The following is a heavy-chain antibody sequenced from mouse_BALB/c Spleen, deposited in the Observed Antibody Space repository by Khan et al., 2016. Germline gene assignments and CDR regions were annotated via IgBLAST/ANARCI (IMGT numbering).Heavy chain of an antibody. CDR3: TGGNPWYFDV. V-gene: IGHV6-6*02. J-gene: IGHJ1*01. Sequence: EVKLEVSGGGLVQPGGSMKFSCEASGFTFSNYWMSWVRQSPQKGLEWVAEIRLSSDNYTTHYAESVRGSFTISRDDSKSRLFLQMNSLRAEDTGIYYCTGGNPWYFDVWGAGTTVTVSS. D-gene: IGHD1-1*02. CDR2: IRLSSDNYTT. CDR1: GFTFSNYW.